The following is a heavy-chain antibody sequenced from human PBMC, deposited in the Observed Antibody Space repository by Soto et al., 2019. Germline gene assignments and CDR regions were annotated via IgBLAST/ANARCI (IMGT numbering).Heavy chain of an antibody. Sequence: LRLSCAASGFTFSSYAMHWVRQAPGKGLEWVAVISSDGSKKYYADSVKGRFTISRDNSENTLFLQMNSLRAEDTAVYYCARDEYFDPSGPPYDYWGQGSLVTVSS. D-gene: IGHD3-9*01. CDR2: ISSDGSKK. J-gene: IGHJ4*02. CDR1: GFTFSSYA. CDR3: ARDEYFDPSGPPYDY. V-gene: IGHV3-30-3*01.